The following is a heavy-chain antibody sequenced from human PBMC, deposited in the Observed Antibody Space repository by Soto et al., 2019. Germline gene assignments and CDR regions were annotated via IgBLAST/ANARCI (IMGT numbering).Heavy chain of an antibody. V-gene: IGHV4-59*08. CDR1: VGSISSYY. CDR3: ARRNGYDMEY. J-gene: IGHJ4*02. CDR2: IYYSGST. Sequence: PSETLSLTCTVSVGSISSYYWSLIRQPPGKGLEWIGYIYYSGSTNYNPSLKSRVTISVDTSKNQISLKLSSVTAADTAVYYCARRNGYDMEYWGQGTMVTVSS. D-gene: IGHD5-12*01.